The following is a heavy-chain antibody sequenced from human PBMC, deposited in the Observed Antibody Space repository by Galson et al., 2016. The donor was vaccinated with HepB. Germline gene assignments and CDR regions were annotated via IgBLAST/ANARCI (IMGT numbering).Heavy chain of an antibody. Sequence: SLRLSCAASGFSFGTYAIHWVRQAPGKGLEWLAVISYDGTKRHYEESVKGRFTVSRDNYKNVLFLEMNSLRPDDTSVYYCARDQGATVTKYFFFFLDVWGPGTSVTVS. V-gene: IGHV3-30-3*01. CDR3: ARDQGATVTKYFFFFLDV. CDR2: ISYDGTKR. CDR1: GFSFGTYA. J-gene: IGHJ6*02. D-gene: IGHD4-17*01.